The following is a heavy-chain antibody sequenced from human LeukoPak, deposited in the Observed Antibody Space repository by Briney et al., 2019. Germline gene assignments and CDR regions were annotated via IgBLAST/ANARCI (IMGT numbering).Heavy chain of an antibody. CDR2: IYYTGST. V-gene: IGHV4-59*01. CDR1: GGSISTYY. CDR3: ARAVTPTLYYYYGMDV. J-gene: IGHJ6*02. D-gene: IGHD2-21*02. Sequence: SETLSLTRTVSGGSISTYYWSWIRQPPGKGLEWIGYIYYTGSTNYNPSLKSRVTISVDTSKNQLSLKLSSVTAADTAVYYCARAVTPTLYYYYGMDVWGQGTTVTVSS.